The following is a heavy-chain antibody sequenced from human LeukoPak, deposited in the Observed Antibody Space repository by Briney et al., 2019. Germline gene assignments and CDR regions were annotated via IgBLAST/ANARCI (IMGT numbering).Heavy chain of an antibody. Sequence: PGGSLRLSCAASGFTVSSNYMSWVRQAPGKGLEWVSVIYSGGSTYYADSVKGRSTISRDNSKNTLYLQMNSLRAEDTAVYYCARESGYCSGGSCSNWFDPWGQGTLVTVSS. CDR1: GFTVSSNY. J-gene: IGHJ5*02. D-gene: IGHD2-15*01. V-gene: IGHV3-53*01. CDR3: ARESGYCSGGSCSNWFDP. CDR2: IYSGGST.